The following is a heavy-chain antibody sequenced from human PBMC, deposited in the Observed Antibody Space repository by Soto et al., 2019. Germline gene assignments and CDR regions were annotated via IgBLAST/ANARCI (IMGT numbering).Heavy chain of an antibody. CDR3: AREGRVAGLDY. CDR2: IYYSGST. V-gene: IGHV4-59*01. CDR1: VCSISSYY. J-gene: IGHJ4*02. Sequence: SETLSLTFAVSVCSISSYYWSWIRQPPGKGLEWIGYIYYSGSTNYNPSLKSRVTISVDTSKNQFSLKLSSVTAADTAVYYCAREGRVAGLDYWGQGTLVTVSS. D-gene: IGHD6-19*01.